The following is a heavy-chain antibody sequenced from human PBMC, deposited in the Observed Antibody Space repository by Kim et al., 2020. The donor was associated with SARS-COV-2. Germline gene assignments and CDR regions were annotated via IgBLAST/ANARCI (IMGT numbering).Heavy chain of an antibody. CDR2: INHSGST. V-gene: IGHV4-34*01. CDR3: ARGLRLRGRLIPFGAVGFDY. CDR1: GGSFSGYY. D-gene: IGHD3-16*01. J-gene: IGHJ4*02. Sequence: SETLSLTCAVYGGSFSGYYWSWIRQPPGKGLEWIGEINHSGSTNYNPSLKSRVTISVDTSKNQFSLKLSSVTAADTAVYYCARGLRLRGRLIPFGAVGFDYWGQGTLVTVSS.